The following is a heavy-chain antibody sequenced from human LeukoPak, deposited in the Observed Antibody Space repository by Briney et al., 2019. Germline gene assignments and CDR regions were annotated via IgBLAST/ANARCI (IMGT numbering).Heavy chain of an antibody. Sequence: GASVKVSCKASGYTFTSYDINWVRQATGQGLEWMGWMNPNSGNTGYAQKFQGRVTITRNTSISTAYMELSSLRSEDTAVYYCARGQSSSGWYGYYYYYMDVWGKGTTVTVSS. CDR3: ARGQSSSGWYGYYYYYMDV. V-gene: IGHV1-8*03. CDR2: MNPNSGNT. J-gene: IGHJ6*03. D-gene: IGHD6-19*01. CDR1: GYTFTSYD.